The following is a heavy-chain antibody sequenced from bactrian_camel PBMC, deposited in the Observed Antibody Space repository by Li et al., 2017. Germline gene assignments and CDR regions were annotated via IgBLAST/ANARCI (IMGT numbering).Heavy chain of an antibody. CDR1: RGFDDADAE. V-gene: IGHV3S53*01. Sequence: HVQLVESGGGSVQIGGYLTLACAASRGFDDADAEWGWYRQAPGTEREMVAVFIYSFGRSTRYADSVKGRFTISQDATNTVHLQMHNLKAEDTAIYYCAADVGMMSGDCRPNYWGQGTQVTDS. D-gene: IGHD7*01. CDR3: AADVGMMSGDCRPNY. CDR2: YSFGRST. J-gene: IGHJ4*01.